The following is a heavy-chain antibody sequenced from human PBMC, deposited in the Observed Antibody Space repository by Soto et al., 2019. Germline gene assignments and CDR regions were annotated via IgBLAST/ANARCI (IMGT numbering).Heavy chain of an antibody. V-gene: IGHV4-31*03. CDR1: GGSISRGGYY. CDR2: IYHSGST. Sequence: QVQLQESGPGLVKPSQTLSLTCTVSGGSISRGGYYYNWIRQLPGKGLEWIGYIYHSGSTNYNPSLKSRFTISVDTSKNQLSLELSSVTAADTAVYYCARDGAGGYGLGWFDPWGQGTLVTVSS. CDR3: ARDGAGGYGLGWFDP. D-gene: IGHD2-15*01. J-gene: IGHJ5*02.